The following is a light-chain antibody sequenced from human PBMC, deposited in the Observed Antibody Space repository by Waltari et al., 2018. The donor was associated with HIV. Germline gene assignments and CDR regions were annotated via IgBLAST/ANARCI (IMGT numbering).Light chain of an antibody. Sequence: HSSLTQPRSVSVSPGQSVTISCTATSSDVGGYDCVSSYLQHPGKVPKLIIYEVIKRPSGVPDRFSGSKSGNTASLTISGLQTEDEADYFCCSYAGTYTYVLFGGGTKLTVL. V-gene: IGLV2-11*01. CDR2: EVI. J-gene: IGLJ3*02. CDR3: CSYAGTYTYVL. CDR1: SSDVGGYDC.